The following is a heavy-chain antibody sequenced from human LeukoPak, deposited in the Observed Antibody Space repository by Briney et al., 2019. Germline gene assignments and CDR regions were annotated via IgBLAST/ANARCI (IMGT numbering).Heavy chain of an antibody. CDR1: GFTFSTYV. Sequence: GGSLTLSCVASGFTFSTYVMSWVRQTPGKGLEWVSAISGSGDHTNYADPVEGRFTLSRDNSRNTLYLKMNSLRAEDTALYYCARHQQLRGEGLTTFDFWGQGTLVTVSS. J-gene: IGHJ4*02. CDR2: ISGSGDHT. V-gene: IGHV3-23*01. D-gene: IGHD6-13*01. CDR3: ARHQQLRGEGLTTFDF.